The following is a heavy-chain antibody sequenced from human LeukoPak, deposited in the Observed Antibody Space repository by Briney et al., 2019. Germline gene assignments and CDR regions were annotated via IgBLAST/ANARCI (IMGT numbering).Heavy chain of an antibody. CDR1: GFTFRFYT. V-gene: IGHV3-21*01. Sequence: GGALRLSCLTSGFTFRFYTMNWVRQAPGKGLEWVSSITSGSYIYYAESVKGRFTISRDNAKNSLYLQMNSLRAEDTAVYYCARDPAADDYWGQGTLVTVSS. CDR3: ARDPAADDY. D-gene: IGHD6-13*01. J-gene: IGHJ4*02. CDR2: ITSGSYI.